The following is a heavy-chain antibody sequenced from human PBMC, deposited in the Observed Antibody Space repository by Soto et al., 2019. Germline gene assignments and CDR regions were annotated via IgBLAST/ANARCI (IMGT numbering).Heavy chain of an antibody. CDR1: GFTFSNYS. CDR3: ARDPIPLPMFYFDY. Sequence: GGSLRLSCTASGFTFSNYSMNWVRQAPGKGLEWVSSISGDSSYIYYADSMKGRFTISRDNAKNSLSLQMNSLRAEDTAVYFCARDPIPLPMFYFDYWGQGSLVTVSS. V-gene: IGHV3-21*01. J-gene: IGHJ4*02. CDR2: ISGDSSYI. D-gene: IGHD2-2*01.